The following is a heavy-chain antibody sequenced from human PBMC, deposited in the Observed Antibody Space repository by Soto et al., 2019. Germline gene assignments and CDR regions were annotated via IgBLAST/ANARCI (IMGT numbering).Heavy chain of an antibody. CDR2: IKSKTDGGTT. D-gene: IGHD6-19*01. CDR3: TTPEYGYSSGWYGNYLDFDY. CDR1: GFTFSNAW. Sequence: PGGSLRLSCAASGFTFSNAWMNWVRQAPGKGLEWVGRIKSKTDGGTTDYAAPVKGRFTISRDDSKNTLYLQMNSLKTEDTAVYYCTTPEYGYSSGWYGNYLDFDYWGQGTLVTVSS. V-gene: IGHV3-15*07. J-gene: IGHJ4*02.